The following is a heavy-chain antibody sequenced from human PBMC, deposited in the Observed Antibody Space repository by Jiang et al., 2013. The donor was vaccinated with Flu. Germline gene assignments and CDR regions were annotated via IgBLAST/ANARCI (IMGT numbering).Heavy chain of an antibody. CDR2: IDPSDSYT. Sequence: LRISCKGSGVQVYQLLDQLGAPDARERPGMDGRIDPSDSYTNYSPSFQGHVTISADKSISTAYLQWSSLKASDTAMYYCARLLGTRMDVWGQGTTVTVSS. D-gene: IGHD1-1*01. CDR1: GVQVYQLL. V-gene: IGHV5-10-1*01. J-gene: IGHJ6*02. CDR3: ARLLGTRMDV.